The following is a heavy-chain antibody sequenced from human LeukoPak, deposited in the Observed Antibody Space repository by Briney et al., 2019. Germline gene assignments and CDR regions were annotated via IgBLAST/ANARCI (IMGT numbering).Heavy chain of an antibody. CDR3: ARDLAAAGTYYYYGMDV. CDR2: ISAYNGNT. J-gene: IGHJ6*04. CDR1: GYTYTSYG. D-gene: IGHD6-13*01. Sequence: GASVKVSCKASGYTYTSYGISWVRQAPGQGLEWMGWISAYNGNTNYAQKLQGRVTMTTDTSTSTAYMELGSLRSDDTAVYYCARDLAAAGTYYYYGMDVWGKGTTVTVSS. V-gene: IGHV1-18*01.